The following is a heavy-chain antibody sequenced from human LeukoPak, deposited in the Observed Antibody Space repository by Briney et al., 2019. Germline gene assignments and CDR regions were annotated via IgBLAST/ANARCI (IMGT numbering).Heavy chain of an antibody. CDR2: IKSKTDGGTT. J-gene: IGHJ3*02. CDR1: GFTFSNAW. D-gene: IGHD3-22*01. V-gene: IGHV3-15*01. Sequence: GGSLRLSCAASGFTFSNAWMSWVRQAPGKGLEWVGRIKSKTDGGTTDYAAPVKGRFTISRDDSKNTLYLQMNSLKTEDTAVYYCTTDVYYYDSSGYYRDAFDIWGQGTMVTVSS. CDR3: TTDVYYYDSSGYYRDAFDI.